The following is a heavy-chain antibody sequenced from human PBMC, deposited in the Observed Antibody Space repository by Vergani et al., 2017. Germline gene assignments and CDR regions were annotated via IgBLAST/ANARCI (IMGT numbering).Heavy chain of an antibody. Sequence: EVQLLESGGGLVQPGGSLRLSCAASGFTFSSYAMSWVRQAPGKGLEWVSSISSSSSYIYYADSVKGRFTISRDNAKNSLYLQMNSLRAEDTAVYYCARARPSYSSSSGWFDPWGQGTLVTVSS. CDR2: ISSSSSYI. V-gene: IGHV3-21*01. CDR1: GFTFSSYA. D-gene: IGHD6-6*01. CDR3: ARARPSYSSSSGWFDP. J-gene: IGHJ5*02.